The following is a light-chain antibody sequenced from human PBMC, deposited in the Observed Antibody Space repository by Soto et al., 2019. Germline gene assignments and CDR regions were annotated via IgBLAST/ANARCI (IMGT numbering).Light chain of an antibody. CDR3: QQYGSSPRVT. Sequence: EIVLTQSPGTLSLSPGERATLCCRASQSVSSSYLAWYHQKPGQDPRLLSYGASSRATGIPDRFSGSGSGTDFTLTISRLEPEDCAVYYGQQYGSSPRVTFGPGTQV. V-gene: IGKV3-20*01. J-gene: IGKJ3*01. CDR2: GAS. CDR1: QSVSSSY.